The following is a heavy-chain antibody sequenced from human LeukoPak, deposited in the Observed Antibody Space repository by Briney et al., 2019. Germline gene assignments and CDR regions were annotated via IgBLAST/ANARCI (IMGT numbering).Heavy chain of an antibody. CDR3: ARDRQLLLDY. V-gene: IGHV1-69*05. CDR2: IVPIFGTA. Sequence: ASVKVSCKASGGTFSSYAISWVRQAPGQGLEWMGGIVPIFGTANYAQKFQGRVTITTDESTSTAYMELSSLRSEDTAVYYCARDRQLLLDYWGQGTLVTVSS. J-gene: IGHJ4*02. D-gene: IGHD2-2*01. CDR1: GGTFSSYA.